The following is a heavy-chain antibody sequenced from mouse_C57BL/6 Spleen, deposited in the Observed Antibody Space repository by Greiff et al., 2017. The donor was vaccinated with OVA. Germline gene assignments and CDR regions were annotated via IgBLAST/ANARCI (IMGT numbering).Heavy chain of an antibody. J-gene: IGHJ2*01. V-gene: IGHV14-1*01. CDR3: TTLSDGYYNY. CDR1: GFNIKDYY. Sequence: EVQLQQSGAELVRPGASVKLSCTASGFNIKDYYMHWVKQRPEQGLEWIGRIDPEDGDTEYAPKFQGKATMIADTSSNTAYLQLSSLTSEDTAVYYCTTLSDGYYNYWGQGTTLTVSS. D-gene: IGHD2-3*01. CDR2: IDPEDGDT.